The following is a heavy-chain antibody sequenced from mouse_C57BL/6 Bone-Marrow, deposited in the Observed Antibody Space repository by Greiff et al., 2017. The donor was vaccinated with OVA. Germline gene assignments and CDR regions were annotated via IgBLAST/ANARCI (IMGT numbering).Heavy chain of an antibody. CDR3: ARSEGIYYDYDAYFDY. D-gene: IGHD2-4*01. Sequence: QVTLKESGPGILQSSQTLSLTCSFSGFSLSTSGMGVSWIRQPSGKGLEWLAHIYWDDDKRYNPSLKSRLTISKDTSRNQVFLKITSVDTADTATYYCARSEGIYYDYDAYFDYWGQGTTLTVSS. CDR2: IYWDDDK. V-gene: IGHV8-12*01. J-gene: IGHJ2*01. CDR1: GFSLSTSGMG.